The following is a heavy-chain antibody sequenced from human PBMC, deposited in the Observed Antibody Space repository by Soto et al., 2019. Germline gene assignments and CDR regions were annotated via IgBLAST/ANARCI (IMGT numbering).Heavy chain of an antibody. CDR2: IYYSGRT. J-gene: IGHJ4*02. Sequence: PSETLSLTCIVSGESISSSSYYWGWLRQPPGKGLEWIGSIYYSGRTYYNPSFKRRVTISIDTSKNQFSLKLSSVTATDTAVYYCARQRTTVVSQAYFDHWGQGALVTVSS. V-gene: IGHV4-39*01. D-gene: IGHD2-21*01. CDR1: GESISSSSYY. CDR3: ARQRTTVVSQAYFDH.